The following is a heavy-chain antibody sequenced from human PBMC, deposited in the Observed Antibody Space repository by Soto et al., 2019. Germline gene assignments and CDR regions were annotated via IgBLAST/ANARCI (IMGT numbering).Heavy chain of an antibody. CDR1: GFTYSSYR. V-gene: IGHV3-33*01. D-gene: IGHD4-17*01. CDR3: ARDGAYGEYVVDY. Sequence: GSLRLSCAAPGFTYSSYRMHWVRQAPGKGLEWAAVIWYDGSNKYYADSVKGRSTISRDNSKNTLLLQMNSRSVEATAVYFCARDGAYGEYVVDYWGQGTLVTSPQ. J-gene: IGHJ4*02. CDR2: IWYDGSNK.